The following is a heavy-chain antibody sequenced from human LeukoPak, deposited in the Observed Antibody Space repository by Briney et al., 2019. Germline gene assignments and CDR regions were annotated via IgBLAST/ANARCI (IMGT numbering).Heavy chain of an antibody. Sequence: SETLSLTCTVSGGSISSSGYYWGWIRQPPGKGLEWIGNIYYTGSTYYNPSLKSRVTISLDTSKNQFSLKLTSVTAADTAVYYCLFGGNSGDWVYWGQGTLVTVSS. D-gene: IGHD4-23*01. J-gene: IGHJ4*02. V-gene: IGHV4-39*07. CDR1: GGSISSSGYY. CDR2: IYYTGST. CDR3: LFGGNSGDWVY.